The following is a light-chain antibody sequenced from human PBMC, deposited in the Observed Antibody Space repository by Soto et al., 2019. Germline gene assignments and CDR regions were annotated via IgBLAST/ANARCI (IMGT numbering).Light chain of an antibody. CDR3: SSDAGNLV. CDR2: EVT. J-gene: IGLJ2*01. V-gene: IGLV2-8*01. CDR1: SSDVGGYNY. Sequence: QSALTQPPSASGSPGQSVTISCTGTSSDVGGYNYVSWYQQHPGKAPKLMIYEVTKRPSGVPDRFSGSKSGNTASLTVSGLQAEDEADYYCSSDAGNLVFGGGTKLTVL.